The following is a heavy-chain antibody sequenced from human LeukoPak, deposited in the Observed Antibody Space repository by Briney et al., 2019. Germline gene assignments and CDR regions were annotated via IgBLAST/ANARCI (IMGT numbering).Heavy chain of an antibody. D-gene: IGHD1-26*01. J-gene: IGHJ4*02. Sequence: SETLSLTCAVSDYSISSGYYWGWIRQPPGKGLEWIGSIYYSGSTYYNPSLKSRVTLSVDTSKNQFSLKLSFVTAADTAVYYCARGSAMDYWGQGSLVTVPS. CDR2: IYYSGST. CDR1: DYSISSGYY. V-gene: IGHV4-38-2*01. CDR3: ARGSAMDY.